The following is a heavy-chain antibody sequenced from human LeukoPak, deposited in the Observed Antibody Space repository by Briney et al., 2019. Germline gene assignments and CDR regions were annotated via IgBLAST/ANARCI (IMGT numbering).Heavy chain of an antibody. CDR2: ISSSGDNT. Sequence: PGGSLRLTCAASGFIFRNYAMHWVRQAPGKGLEYVSAISSSGDNTYYGDSVKGRFIISRDNSKNTLSLQMSSLRVEDTAVYYCVREERGLAIDYWGQGTLVTVSS. V-gene: IGHV3-64*02. CDR1: GFIFRNYA. D-gene: IGHD5-12*01. CDR3: VREERGLAIDY. J-gene: IGHJ4*02.